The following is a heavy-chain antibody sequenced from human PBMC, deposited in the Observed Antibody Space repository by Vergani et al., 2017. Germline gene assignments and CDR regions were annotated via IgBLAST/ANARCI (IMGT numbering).Heavy chain of an antibody. CDR1: GFTFSSYG. Sequence: EVQLVASGGGLVKPGGSLRLSCAASGFTFSSYGMYWVRQAPGKGLEWVSVISGGGGRAKYADSVKGRFTVSRDNSKKTLYLQLNRVRAEDTAVYYCARDVLPWDGHYFEYWGQGTLVTVSS. V-gene: IGHV3-23*04. CDR3: ARDVLPWDGHYFEY. D-gene: IGHD1-26*01. CDR2: ISGGGGRA. J-gene: IGHJ4*02.